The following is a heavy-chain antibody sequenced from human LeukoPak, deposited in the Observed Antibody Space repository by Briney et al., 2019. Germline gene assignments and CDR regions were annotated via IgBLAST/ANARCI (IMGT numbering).Heavy chain of an antibody. CDR1: GGSFSGYY. CDR2: INHSGST. V-gene: IGHV4-34*01. D-gene: IGHD1-1*01. J-gene: IGHJ6*02. Sequence: SETLSLTCAVYGGSFSGYYWSWICQPPGKGLEWIGEINHSGSTNYNPSLKSRVTISVDTSKNQFSLKLSSVTAADTAVYYCARGPTRTSYYYYGVDVWGQGTTVTVSS. CDR3: ARGPTRTSYYYYGVDV.